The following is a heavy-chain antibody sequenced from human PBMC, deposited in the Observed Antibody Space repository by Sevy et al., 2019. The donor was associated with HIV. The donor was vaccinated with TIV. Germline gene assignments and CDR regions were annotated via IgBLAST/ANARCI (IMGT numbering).Heavy chain of an antibody. J-gene: IGHJ3*02. CDR3: ARDGSLYDSSGYYGGPDAFDI. CDR1: GYTFTSYG. D-gene: IGHD3-22*01. CDR2: ISAYNGNT. Sequence: ASVKVSCKASGYTFTSYGISWVRQAPGQGLEWMGWISAYNGNTNYAQKLQGRVTMTTDTSTSTAYMELRSPRSDDTAVYYCARDGSLYDSSGYYGGPDAFDIWGQGTMVTVSS. V-gene: IGHV1-18*01.